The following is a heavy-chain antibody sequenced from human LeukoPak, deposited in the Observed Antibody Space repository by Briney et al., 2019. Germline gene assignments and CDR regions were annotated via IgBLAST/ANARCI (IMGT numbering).Heavy chain of an antibody. J-gene: IGHJ4*02. V-gene: IGHV1-18*01. D-gene: IGHD6-19*01. CDR3: ARAKGYFSGWSLSSDY. Sequence: ASVKVSCKASGYTFTNYAMNWVRQAPGQGLEWMGWISAYNGNTNYAQKLQGRVTMTTDTSTSTAYMELRSLRSDDTAVYYCARAKGYFSGWSLSSDYWGRGTLVTVSS. CDR2: ISAYNGNT. CDR1: GYTFTNYA.